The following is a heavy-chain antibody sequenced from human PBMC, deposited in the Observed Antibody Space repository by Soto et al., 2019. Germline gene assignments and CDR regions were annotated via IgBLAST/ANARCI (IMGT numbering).Heavy chain of an antibody. CDR1: GGSISSGDYY. J-gene: IGHJ5*02. D-gene: IGHD3-9*01. CDR3: ARAAYYDILTGPNWFNP. V-gene: IGHV4-30-4*01. CDR2: IYYSGST. Sequence: PSETLSLTCTVSGGSISSGDYYWSWIRQPPGKGLEWIGSIYYSGSTYYNPSLKSRVTISVDTSKNQFSLKLNSVTAADTAVYYCARAAYYDILTGPNWFNPWGQGTLVTVSS.